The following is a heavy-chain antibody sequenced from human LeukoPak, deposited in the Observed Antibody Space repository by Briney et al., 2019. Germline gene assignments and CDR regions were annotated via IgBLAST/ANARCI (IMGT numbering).Heavy chain of an antibody. CDR1: GGSISSGSYY. Sequence: PSETLSLTCTVSGGSISSGSYYWSWIRQPAGKGLEWIGRIYTSGSTNYNPSLKSRVTISVDTPKNQFSLKLSSVTAADTAVYYCAGGDFWSGYFYWGQGTLVTVSS. CDR2: IYTSGST. D-gene: IGHD3-3*01. J-gene: IGHJ4*02. V-gene: IGHV4-61*02. CDR3: AGGDFWSGYFY.